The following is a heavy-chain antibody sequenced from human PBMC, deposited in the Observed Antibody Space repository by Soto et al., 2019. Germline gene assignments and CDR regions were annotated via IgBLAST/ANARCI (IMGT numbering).Heavy chain of an antibody. Sequence: SVNVSCKASVYTFTSYDINWVRQATGQGLEWMGWMNPNSGNTGYAQKFQGRVTMTRNTSISTAYMELSSLRSEDTAVYYCARCLGAVAYDYWGQGTLVTVSS. J-gene: IGHJ4*02. CDR3: ARCLGAVAYDY. V-gene: IGHV1-8*01. CDR2: MNPNSGNT. CDR1: VYTFTSYD. D-gene: IGHD6-19*01.